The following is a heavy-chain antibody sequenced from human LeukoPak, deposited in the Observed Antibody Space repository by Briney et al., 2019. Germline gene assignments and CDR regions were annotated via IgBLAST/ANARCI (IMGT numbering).Heavy chain of an antibody. V-gene: IGHV3-66*01. CDR2: IYSGGST. Sequence: GGSLRLSCAASGFTVSSNYMSWVRQAPGKGLEWVSVIYSGGSTYYSDSVKGRFTISRDNSKNTLYLQMNSLRAEDTAVYYCARALGDSSGYYDYWGQGTLVTVSS. CDR1: GFTVSSNY. J-gene: IGHJ4*02. CDR3: ARALGDSSGYYDY. D-gene: IGHD3-22*01.